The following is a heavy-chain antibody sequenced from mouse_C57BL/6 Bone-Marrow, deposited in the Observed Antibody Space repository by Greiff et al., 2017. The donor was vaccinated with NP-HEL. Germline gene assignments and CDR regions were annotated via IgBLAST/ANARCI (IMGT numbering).Heavy chain of an antibody. V-gene: IGHV1-85*01. CDR2: IYPRDGST. CDR3: ARRGGYYGDWFAY. CDR1: GYTFTSYD. J-gene: IGHJ3*01. D-gene: IGHD2-3*01. Sequence: QVQLKQSGPELVKPGASVKLSCKASGYTFTSYDINWVKQRPGQGLEWIGWIYPRDGSTKYNEKFKGKATLTVDTSSSTAYMELHSLTSEDSAVYVCARRGGYYGDWFAYWGQGTLVTVSA.